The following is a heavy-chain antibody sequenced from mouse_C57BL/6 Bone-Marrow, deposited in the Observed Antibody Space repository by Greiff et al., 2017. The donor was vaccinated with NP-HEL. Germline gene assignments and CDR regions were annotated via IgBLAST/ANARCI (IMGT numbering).Heavy chain of an antibody. CDR2: IDPSDSET. J-gene: IGHJ2*01. Sequence: QVQLQQPGAELVRPGSSVKLSCKASGYTFTSYWMHWVKQRPIQGLEWIGNIDPSDSETHYNQKFKDKAILTVDKSSSTAYMQLSSLTSEDSAVYYGARGIPVQITTLPFDYWGQGTTLTVSS. CDR3: ARGIPVQITTLPFDY. V-gene: IGHV1-52*01. D-gene: IGHD1-1*01. CDR1: GYTFTSYW.